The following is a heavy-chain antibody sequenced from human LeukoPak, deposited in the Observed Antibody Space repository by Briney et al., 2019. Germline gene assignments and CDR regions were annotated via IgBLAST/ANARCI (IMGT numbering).Heavy chain of an antibody. CDR3: ARALSSWYGNDAFDI. CDR2: ISSSSSYI. J-gene: IGHJ3*02. Sequence: GGSLRLSCAASGFTFSSYSMNWVRQAPGKGLEWVSSISSSSSYIYYADSVKGRFTISRDNAKNSLYLQMNSLRAEDTAVYYCARALSSWYGNDAFDIWGQGTMVTVSS. CDR1: GFTFSSYS. V-gene: IGHV3-21*04. D-gene: IGHD6-13*01.